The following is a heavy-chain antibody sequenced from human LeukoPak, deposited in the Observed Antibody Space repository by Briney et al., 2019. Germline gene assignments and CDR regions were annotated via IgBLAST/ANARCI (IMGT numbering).Heavy chain of an antibody. CDR2: ISYDGSNK. J-gene: IGHJ4*02. D-gene: IGHD3-3*01. Sequence: GGSLRLSCAASGFTFSSYGMHWVRQAPGKGLEWVAVISYDGSNKYYADSAKGRFTISRDNSKNTLYLQMNSLRAEDTAVYYCAKAARLRFLEWLFDYWGQGTLVTVSS. CDR3: AKAARLRFLEWLFDY. CDR1: GFTFSSYG. V-gene: IGHV3-30*18.